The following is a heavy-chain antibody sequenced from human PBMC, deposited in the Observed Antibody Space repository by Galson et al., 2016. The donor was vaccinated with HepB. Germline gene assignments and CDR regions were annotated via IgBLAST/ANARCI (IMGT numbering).Heavy chain of an antibody. CDR2: ISPDSGNT. CDR1: GYTFSSYI. CDR3: ARRVGEGGTCYYFDS. J-gene: IGHJ4*02. Sequence: SVKVSCEASGYTFSSYIVSWVRQAPGEGLEWMGWISPDSGNTNYVRKLKGRFTMTTDASTSTAYMELRSLRSDDTALYFCARRVGEGGTCYYFDSWGQGTLVTVSS. V-gene: IGHV1-18*01. D-gene: IGHD2-21*01.